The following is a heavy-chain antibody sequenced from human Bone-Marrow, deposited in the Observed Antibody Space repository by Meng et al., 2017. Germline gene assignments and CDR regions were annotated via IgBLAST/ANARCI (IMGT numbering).Heavy chain of an antibody. CDR2: SSNDGSTT. Sequence: GGFLRLSCTASGFMFRSYWMHWVRQAPGRGLVWVSRSSNDGSTTIYADSVRGRFTMSRENAKNTVYLQVNSLRAEDTAVYFCVRESFGVGDQFDFWGQGTLVTVSS. CDR3: VRESFGVGDQFDF. CDR1: GFMFRSYW. J-gene: IGHJ4*02. D-gene: IGHD3-16*01. V-gene: IGHV3-74*01.